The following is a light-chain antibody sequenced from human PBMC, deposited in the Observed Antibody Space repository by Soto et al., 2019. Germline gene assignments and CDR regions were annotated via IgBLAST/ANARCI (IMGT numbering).Light chain of an antibody. CDR1: QGIRND. J-gene: IGKJ4*01. V-gene: IGKV1-17*01. CDR2: AAS. Sequence: DIRMTQSPSSLSASVGDRVTITCRASQGIRNDLGWYQQKPGKAPKRLIYAASSLQSGVPSRFSCSGSGTDFPLTITTLQPEDFAAYYCLQHNTFPLTFGGGTKVEIK. CDR3: LQHNTFPLT.